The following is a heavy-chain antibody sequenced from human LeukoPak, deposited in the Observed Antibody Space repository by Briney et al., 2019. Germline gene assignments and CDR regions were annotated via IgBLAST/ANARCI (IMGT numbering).Heavy chain of an antibody. Sequence: PSETLSLKCTVSSVSISSGGYYWSWIRQHPGKVLEWIGNFYYSGSTYYNPSLKSRVTISVDTSKNQFSLKLSSVTAADTAVYYCARVGSYPGIYYYGMASGAEGPRSPSPQ. CDR1: SVSISSGGYY. J-gene: IGHJ6*04. V-gene: IGHV4-31*03. CDR2: FYYSGST. D-gene: IGHD3-10*01. CDR3: ARVGSYPGIYYYGMAS.